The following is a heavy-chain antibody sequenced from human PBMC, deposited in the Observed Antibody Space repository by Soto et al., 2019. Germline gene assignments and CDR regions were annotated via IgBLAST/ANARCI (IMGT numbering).Heavy chain of an antibody. CDR2: IYWDDDK. Sequence: QITLKESGPTLVKPTQTLTLTCTFSGFSLSTSGVGVGWIRQPPGKALEWLALIYWDDDKRYSPSLKSRLTIXXDXSXSQVVLTMTNMDPVDTATYYCAHSEGSGSYGTWFDPWGQGTLVTVSS. V-gene: IGHV2-5*02. J-gene: IGHJ5*02. CDR1: GFSLSTSGVG. D-gene: IGHD3-10*01. CDR3: AHSEGSGSYGTWFDP.